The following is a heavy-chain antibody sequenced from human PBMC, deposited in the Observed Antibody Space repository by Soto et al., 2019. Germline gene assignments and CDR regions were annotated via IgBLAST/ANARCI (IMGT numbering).Heavy chain of an antibody. Sequence: GGSLRLSCAASGFTFSSYAMSWVRQAPGKGLEWVSAISGSGGSTYYADSVKGRFTISRDNSKNTLYLQMNSLRAEDTAVYYCAKDHGEYSGYDGLAFDIWGQGTMVTVSS. D-gene: IGHD5-12*01. V-gene: IGHV3-23*01. CDR2: ISGSGGST. J-gene: IGHJ3*02. CDR1: GFTFSSYA. CDR3: AKDHGEYSGYDGLAFDI.